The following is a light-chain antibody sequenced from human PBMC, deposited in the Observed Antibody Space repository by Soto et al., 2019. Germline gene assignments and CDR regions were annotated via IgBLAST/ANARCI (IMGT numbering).Light chain of an antibody. Sequence: EIVLTQSPGTLSLSPGERATLSCRASQSVSSSYLAWYQQKPGQAPRLLIYGASSRATGSPDRFSGSGSGTAFTLTISRLEPEDFAVYYCQQYGSSPGTFGQGTKLEIK. CDR2: GAS. J-gene: IGKJ2*01. CDR3: QQYGSSPGT. V-gene: IGKV3-20*01. CDR1: QSVSSSY.